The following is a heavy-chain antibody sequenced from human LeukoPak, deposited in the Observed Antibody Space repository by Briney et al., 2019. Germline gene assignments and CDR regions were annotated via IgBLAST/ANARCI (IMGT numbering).Heavy chain of an antibody. J-gene: IGHJ3*02. V-gene: IGHV4-59*08. CDR3: AREYSSSSGRRAFDI. Sequence: WETLSLTCTVSGGSISSYYWNWIRQPPGKGLEWIGYIYYGGSTNYNPSLKSRVTILVDTSKNQFSLRLSSVTAADTAAYYCAREYSSSSGRRAFDIWGQGTIVTVSS. CDR2: IYYGGST. CDR1: GGSISSYY. D-gene: IGHD6-6*01.